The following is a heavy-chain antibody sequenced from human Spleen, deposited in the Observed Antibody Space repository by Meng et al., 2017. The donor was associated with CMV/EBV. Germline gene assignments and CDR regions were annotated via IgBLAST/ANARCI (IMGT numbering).Heavy chain of an antibody. CDR2: IYYSRTT. V-gene: IGHV4-31*02. Sequence: ASSSGGFYWSWIRQHPGGGLEWIGYIYYSRTTQYNPSLKSRVTISGDTSKNQFFLNLSSVTAADTAVYYCASEITMLRGGSDAFDVWGPGTMVTVSS. CDR1: ASSSGGFY. D-gene: IGHD3-10*01. CDR3: ASEITMLRGGSDAFDV. J-gene: IGHJ3*01.